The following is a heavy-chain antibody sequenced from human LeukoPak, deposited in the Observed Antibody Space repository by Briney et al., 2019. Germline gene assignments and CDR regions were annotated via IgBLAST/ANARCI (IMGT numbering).Heavy chain of an antibody. CDR1: GFTFSSYS. Sequence: GGSLRLSCAASGFTFSSYSMNWVRQAPGKGLEWVAVISYDGSNKYYADSVKGRFTISRDNSKNTLYLQMNSLRAEDTAVYYCAREEDDYGDYPYYFDYWGQGTLVTVSS. V-gene: IGHV3-30*03. J-gene: IGHJ4*02. CDR2: ISYDGSNK. CDR3: AREEDDYGDYPYYFDY. D-gene: IGHD4-17*01.